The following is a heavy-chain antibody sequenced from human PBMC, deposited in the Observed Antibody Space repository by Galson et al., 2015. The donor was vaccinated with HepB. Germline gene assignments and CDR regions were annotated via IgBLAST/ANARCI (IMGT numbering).Heavy chain of an antibody. Sequence: SVKVSCKASGGTFSSYAISWVRQAPGQGLEWMGGIIPIFGTANYAQKFQGRVTITADKSTSTAYMELSSLRSEDTAVYYCARAYGDSTPLGAFDIWGQGTMVTVSS. D-gene: IGHD4-17*01. V-gene: IGHV1-69*06. CDR3: ARAYGDSTPLGAFDI. CDR2: IIPIFGTA. J-gene: IGHJ3*02. CDR1: GGTFSSYA.